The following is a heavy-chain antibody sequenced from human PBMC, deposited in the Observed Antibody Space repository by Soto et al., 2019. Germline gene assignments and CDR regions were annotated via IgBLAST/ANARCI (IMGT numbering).Heavy chain of an antibody. D-gene: IGHD2-15*01. Sequence: SETLSLTCAVSGGSISSGGYSWSWIRQPPGKGLEWIGYIYHSGSTYYNPSLKSRVTISVDRSKNQFSLKLSSVTAADTAVYYCARTYCSGGSCYFDYWGQGTLVTVSS. CDR3: ARTYCSGGSCYFDY. CDR2: IYHSGST. J-gene: IGHJ4*02. V-gene: IGHV4-30-2*01. CDR1: GGSISSGGYS.